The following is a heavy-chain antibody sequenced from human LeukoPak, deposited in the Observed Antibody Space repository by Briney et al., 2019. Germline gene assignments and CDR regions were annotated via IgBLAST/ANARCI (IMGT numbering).Heavy chain of an antibody. J-gene: IGHJ4*02. D-gene: IGHD6-6*01. Sequence: ASVKVSCKASGYTFTGYYMHWVRQAPGQGLEWMGWINPNSGGTNYAQKFQGRVTMTRDTSISTAYMELSRLRSDDTAVYYCARAYPLRAARPFDYWGQGTLVTVSS. V-gene: IGHV1-2*02. CDR3: ARAYPLRAARPFDY. CDR2: INPNSGGT. CDR1: GYTFTGYY.